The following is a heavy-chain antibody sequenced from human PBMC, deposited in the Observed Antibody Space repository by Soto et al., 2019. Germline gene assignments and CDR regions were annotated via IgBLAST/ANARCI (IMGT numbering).Heavy chain of an antibody. J-gene: IGHJ6*02. CDR3: ASTPESLWFGELPYYYYYYGMDV. Sequence: EVQLVESGGGLVKPGGSLRLSCAASGFTFSSYSMNWVRQAPGKGLEWVSSISSSSSYIYYADSVKGRFTISRDNAKNSLDLQMNSLRAEDTAVYYCASTPESLWFGELPYYYYYYGMDVWGQGTTVTVSS. D-gene: IGHD3-10*01. CDR1: GFTFSSYS. CDR2: ISSSSSYI. V-gene: IGHV3-21*01.